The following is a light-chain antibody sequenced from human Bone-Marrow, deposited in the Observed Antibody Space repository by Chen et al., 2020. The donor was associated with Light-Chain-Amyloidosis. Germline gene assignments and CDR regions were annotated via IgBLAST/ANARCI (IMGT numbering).Light chain of an antibody. CDR1: NIGSTS. J-gene: IGLJ3*02. V-gene: IGLV3-21*02. Sequence: SYVLTQPSSVSVAPGQTATIAWGGNNIGSTSVHWYQQTPGQAHLLVVYDDSDRPSGIPERLSGSNSGNTATLTISRVEAGDEADSYCQVWDRSSDRPVFGGGTKLTVL. CDR3: QVWDRSSDRPV. CDR2: DDS.